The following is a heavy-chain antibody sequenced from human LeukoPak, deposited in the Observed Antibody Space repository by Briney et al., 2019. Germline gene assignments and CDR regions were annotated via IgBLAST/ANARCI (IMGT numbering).Heavy chain of an antibody. CDR3: ARVRRGYSYGFGY. D-gene: IGHD5-18*01. CDR2: ISGSGGST. V-gene: IGHV3-23*01. Sequence: GGSLRLFCAASGFTFSSYAMSWVRQAPGEGLEWGSGISGSGGSTYYEDSVKGRFTISRDNSKNTLYLQMNSLRAEDTAVYYCARVRRGYSYGFGYWGQGTLVTVSS. J-gene: IGHJ4*02. CDR1: GFTFSSYA.